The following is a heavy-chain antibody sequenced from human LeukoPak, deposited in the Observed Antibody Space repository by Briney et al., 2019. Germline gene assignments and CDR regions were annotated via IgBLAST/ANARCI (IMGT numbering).Heavy chain of an antibody. V-gene: IGHV3-23*01. CDR1: GFAFSSYA. CDR3: GGSGSYYNNDY. J-gene: IGHJ4*02. CDR2: ISGSGGST. D-gene: IGHD3-10*01. Sequence: PGGSLRLSCAASGFAFSSYAMSWVRQAPGKGLEWVSAISGSGGSTYYADSVKGRFTISRDNSKNTLYLQMNSLRAEDTAVYYCGGSGSYYNNDYWGQGTLVTVSS.